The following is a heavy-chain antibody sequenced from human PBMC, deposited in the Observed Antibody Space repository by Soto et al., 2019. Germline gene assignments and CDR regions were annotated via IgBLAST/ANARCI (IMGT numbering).Heavy chain of an antibody. CDR3: ARGGKQQLVRSQYFDL. Sequence: QVQLQQWGAGLLKPSETLSLTCAVYGGSFSGYYWSWIRQPPGKGLEWIGEITHSGSTNYNPSLKSRVTISVDTSQSQFSLKLTSVTAADTAVYYCARGGKQQLVRSQYFDLWGRGTLVTVSS. CDR1: GGSFSGYY. D-gene: IGHD6-13*01. V-gene: IGHV4-34*02. J-gene: IGHJ2*01. CDR2: ITHSGST.